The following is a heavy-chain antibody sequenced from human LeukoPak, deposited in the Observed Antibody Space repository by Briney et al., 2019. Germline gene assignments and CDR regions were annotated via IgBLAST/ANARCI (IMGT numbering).Heavy chain of an antibody. CDR1: GFTFSSYW. V-gene: IGHV3-7*01. J-gene: IGHJ4*02. Sequence: GGSLRLSCATSGFTFSSYWMSWVRQAPGKGLEWVANIKQDGSEKYFVDSVKGRFTISRDNAKSSLFPHMNSLRAEDTAVYYCARQDYGYSAFWGQGTLVTVSS. CDR2: IKQDGSEK. D-gene: IGHD4-17*01. CDR3: ARQDYGYSAF.